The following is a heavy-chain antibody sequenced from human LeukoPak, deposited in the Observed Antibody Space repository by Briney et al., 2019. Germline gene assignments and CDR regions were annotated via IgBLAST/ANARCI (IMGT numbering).Heavy chain of an antibody. D-gene: IGHD1-1*01. CDR2: IYIAGST. J-gene: IGHJ4*02. CDR3: AIGTTPGQN. Sequence: GGSLRLSCAASGFTVSSKYMSWVRQAPGKGLEWVSLIYIAGSTYYADSVQGRFTISRDNSQSTLHLQMNSLRAEDTAVYYCAIGTTPGQNWGQGTLVTVSS. V-gene: IGHV3-53*01. CDR1: GFTVSSKY.